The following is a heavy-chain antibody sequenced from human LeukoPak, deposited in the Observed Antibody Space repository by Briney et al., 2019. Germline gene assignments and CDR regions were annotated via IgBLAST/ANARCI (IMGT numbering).Heavy chain of an antibody. J-gene: IGHJ6*02. CDR3: ASRYDFWSGYYSPPQYYYYYGMDV. Sequence: ASVKVSCKASGYTFTSYGISWVRQAPGQGLEWMGWINPNSGGTNYAQKFQGRVTMTRDTSISTAYMELSRLRSDDTAVYYCASRYDFWSGYYSPPQYYYYYGMDVWGQGTTVTVSS. CDR1: GYTFTSYG. D-gene: IGHD3-3*01. CDR2: INPNSGGT. V-gene: IGHV1-2*02.